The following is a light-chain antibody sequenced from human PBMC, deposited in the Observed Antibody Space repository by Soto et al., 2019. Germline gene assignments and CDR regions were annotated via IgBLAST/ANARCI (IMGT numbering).Light chain of an antibody. CDR2: DVD. J-gene: IGLJ2*01. V-gene: IGLV2-11*01. CDR3: CSYTGTYTVI. CDR1: SSDVTDNKF. Sequence: QSALTQPRSVSGSPGQSVTISCTGISSDVTDNKFVSWYQESPGKAPKVIIYDVDKRPSGVPDRFSGSKSGNTASLTISGLQAEDEAEYFCCSYTGTYTVIFGGGTKVTVL.